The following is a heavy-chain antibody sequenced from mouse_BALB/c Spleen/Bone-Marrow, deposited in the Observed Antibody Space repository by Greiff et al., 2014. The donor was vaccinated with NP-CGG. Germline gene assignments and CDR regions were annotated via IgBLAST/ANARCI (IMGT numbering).Heavy chain of an antibody. V-gene: IGHV1-14*01. CDR1: GYTFTSYV. J-gene: IGHJ3*01. CDR2: INPFNGGA. Sequence: VQLKQSGPELVKPGASVKMSCKASGYTFTSYVMHWVKQKPGQGLEWIGFINPFNGGAKYNEKFRGKATLTSDKSSSTAYMELSSLTSEASAVYCCAGPAWFAYWGRGTLVTVSA. CDR3: AGPAWFAY.